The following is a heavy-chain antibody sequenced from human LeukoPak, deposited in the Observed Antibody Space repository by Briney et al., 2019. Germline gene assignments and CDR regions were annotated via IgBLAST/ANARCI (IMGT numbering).Heavy chain of an antibody. Sequence: GGSLTLSCVASGFTFSSYSLNWVRQAPGKGLEWVSSISSSSRYIYYADSVKGRFTISRDNAKNSLYLQMNSLRAEDTAVYYCAELGITMIGGVWGKGTTVTISS. CDR1: GFTFSSYS. CDR3: AELGITMIGGV. V-gene: IGHV3-21*01. J-gene: IGHJ6*04. CDR2: ISSSSRYI. D-gene: IGHD3-10*02.